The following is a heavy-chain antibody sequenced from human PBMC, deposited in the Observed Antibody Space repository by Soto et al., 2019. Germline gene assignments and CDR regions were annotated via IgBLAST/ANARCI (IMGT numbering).Heavy chain of an antibody. Sequence: QVQLQESGPGLVKPSQTLSLTCTVSGGSITSGGYFWSWIRQPPGKGLEWIGYIYYSGTTYYNPSLKSRVTISVDRSKNQFSLNLSSVTAADTGVYYCASGLYSNYRFDQLGQGTLVTVS. J-gene: IGHJ4*02. CDR1: GGSITSGGYF. CDR3: ASGLYSNYRFDQ. D-gene: IGHD4-4*01. V-gene: IGHV4-30-4*01. CDR2: IYYSGTT.